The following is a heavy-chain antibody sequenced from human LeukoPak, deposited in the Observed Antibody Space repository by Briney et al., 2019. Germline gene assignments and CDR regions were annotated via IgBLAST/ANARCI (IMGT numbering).Heavy chain of an antibody. CDR3: ARESGDTIFGVVINAFDI. J-gene: IGHJ3*02. V-gene: IGHV4-59*01. Sequence: SETLSLTCTVSGGSISSYYWSWIRQPPGKGLEWIGYIYYSGSTNYNPSLKSRVTISVDTSKNQFSLKLSSVTAADTAVYYCARESGDTIFGVVINAFDIWGQGTMVTVSS. D-gene: IGHD3-3*01. CDR1: GGSISSYY. CDR2: IYYSGST.